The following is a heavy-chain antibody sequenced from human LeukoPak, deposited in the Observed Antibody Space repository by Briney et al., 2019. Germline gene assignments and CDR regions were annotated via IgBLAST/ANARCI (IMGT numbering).Heavy chain of an antibody. V-gene: IGHV3-30-3*01. D-gene: IGHD6-13*01. CDR3: ASGYSSSWYYFDY. J-gene: IGHJ4*02. CDR2: ISYDGSNK. CDR1: GFTFSSYA. Sequence: GGSLRLSCAAPGFTFSSYAMHWVRQAPGKGLEWVAVISYDGSNKYYADSVKGRFTISRDNSKNTLYLQMNSLRAEDTAVYYCASGYSSSWYYFDYWGQGTLVTVSS.